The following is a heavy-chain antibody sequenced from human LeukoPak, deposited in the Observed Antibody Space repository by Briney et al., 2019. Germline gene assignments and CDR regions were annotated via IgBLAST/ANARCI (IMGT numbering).Heavy chain of an antibody. CDR2: IYYSGST. J-gene: IGHJ4*02. CDR1: GGSISSSSYY. D-gene: IGHD1-14*01. V-gene: IGHV4-39*01. CDR3: ARRGRYYYFDY. Sequence: SETLSLTCTVSGGSISSSSYYWGWIRQPPGKGLEWIGSIYYSGSTYYNPSLKSRVTISVDTSKNQFSLKLSSVTAADTAVYYCARRGRYYYFDYWGQGTLVTVSS.